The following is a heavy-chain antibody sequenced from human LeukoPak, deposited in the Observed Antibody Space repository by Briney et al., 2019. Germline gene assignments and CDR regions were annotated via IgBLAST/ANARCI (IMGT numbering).Heavy chain of an antibody. V-gene: IGHV4-38-2*02. D-gene: IGHD6-13*01. J-gene: IGHJ4*02. Sequence: PSEPLSLTCTVSGYSISSGYFWGWIRQPPGKGLEWIGTIYNSGSTYYNPSLKSRVTISVDTSKNHFSLKVTSMTAADTGVYYCARALPGRIGAADFWGQGTLVTVSS. CDR2: IYNSGST. CDR1: GYSISSGYF. CDR3: ARALPGRIGAADF.